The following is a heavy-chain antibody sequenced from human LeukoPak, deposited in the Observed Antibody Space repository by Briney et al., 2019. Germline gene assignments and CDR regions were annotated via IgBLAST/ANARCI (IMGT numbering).Heavy chain of an antibody. CDR1: GGSISSYY. Sequence: PSETLSLTCTVSGGSISSYYWSWLRQPPGKGLEWIGYIYYSGSTNYNPSLKSRVTISVDTSKNQFSLKLSSVTAADTAVYYCARDLPVNEEIATINWYFDLWGRGTLVTVSS. CDR2: IYYSGST. J-gene: IGHJ2*01. V-gene: IGHV4-59*01. CDR3: ARDLPVNEEIATINWYFDL. D-gene: IGHD5-24*01.